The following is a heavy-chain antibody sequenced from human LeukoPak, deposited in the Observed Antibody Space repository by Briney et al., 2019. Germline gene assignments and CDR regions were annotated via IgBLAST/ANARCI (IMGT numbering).Heavy chain of an antibody. Sequence: GGSLRLSCAASGFTFSSYSMNWVRQAPGKGLEWVSFISTSSSYIHNADSVKGRFTISRDNAKNSIYLQMNSLRVEDTAVYYCAKDIVGGGDDYWGQGTLVIVSS. CDR2: ISTSSSYI. J-gene: IGHJ4*02. CDR1: GFTFSSYS. D-gene: IGHD2-21*02. V-gene: IGHV3-21*01. CDR3: AKDIVGGGDDY.